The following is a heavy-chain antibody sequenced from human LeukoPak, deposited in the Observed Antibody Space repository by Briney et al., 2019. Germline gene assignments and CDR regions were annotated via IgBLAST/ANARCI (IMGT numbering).Heavy chain of an antibody. CDR3: ARGPKDYNWFDP. V-gene: IGHV3-48*01. CDR2: IGSSSSTI. J-gene: IGHJ5*02. CDR1: GFTFSSYS. Sequence: TGGSLRLSCAASGFTFSSYSMNWVRQAPGKGLEWVSYIGSSSSTIYYADSVKGRFTISRDNAKNSLYLQMNSLRAEDTAVYYCARGPKDYNWFDPWGQGTLVTVSS.